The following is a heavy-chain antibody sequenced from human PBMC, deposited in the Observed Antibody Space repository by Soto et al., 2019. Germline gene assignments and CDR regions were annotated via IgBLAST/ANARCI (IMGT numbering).Heavy chain of an antibody. CDR1: GFTFSSYG. D-gene: IGHD4-17*01. CDR3: ARGDYGDYPPGDY. J-gene: IGHJ4*02. CDR2: IWYDGSNK. Sequence: QVQLVESGGGVVQPGRSLRLSCAASGFTFSSYGMHWVRQAPGKGLEWVAVIWYDGSNKYYADSVKGRFSISRDNSKNTLYLQMNSLRAEDSALYYCARGDYGDYPPGDYWGQGTLVTVSS. V-gene: IGHV3-33*01.